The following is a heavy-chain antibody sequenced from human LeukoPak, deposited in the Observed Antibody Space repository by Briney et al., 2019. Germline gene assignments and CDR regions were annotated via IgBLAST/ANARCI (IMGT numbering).Heavy chain of an antibody. J-gene: IGHJ4*02. Sequence: SETLSLTCTVSGGSISSYYWSWIRQPAGKGLEWIGRIYNTGGPNYNPSLKTRVTISVDTSKNQFSLKLGSVTAADTAVYYCAKDRGDYGGPDYWGRGTLVTVSS. CDR2: IYNTGGP. V-gene: IGHV4-4*07. CDR3: AKDRGDYGGPDY. CDR1: GGSISSYY. D-gene: IGHD4-23*01.